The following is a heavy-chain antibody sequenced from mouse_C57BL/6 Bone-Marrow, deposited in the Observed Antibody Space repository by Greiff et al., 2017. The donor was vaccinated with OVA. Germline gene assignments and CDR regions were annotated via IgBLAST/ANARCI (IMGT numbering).Heavy chain of an antibody. Sequence: VKLQESGAELVKPGASVKMSCKASGYTFTTYPIEWMKQNHGKSLEWIGNFHPYNDDTKYNEKFKGKATLTVEKSSSTVYLELSRLTSDDSAVYYCARRGYYGSSEDWYFDVWGTGTTVTVSS. D-gene: IGHD1-1*01. CDR1: GYTFTTYP. CDR3: ARRGYYGSSEDWYFDV. J-gene: IGHJ1*03. CDR2: FHPYNDDT. V-gene: IGHV1-47*01.